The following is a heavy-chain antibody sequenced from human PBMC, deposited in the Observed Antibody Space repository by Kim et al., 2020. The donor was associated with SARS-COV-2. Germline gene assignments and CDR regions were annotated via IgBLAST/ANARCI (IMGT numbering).Heavy chain of an antibody. J-gene: IGHJ3*01. CDR3: ARGTEADDAFDV. CDR1: GDSINNRNYS. V-gene: IGHV4-39*01. Sequence: SETLSLTCSVSGDSINNRNYSWGWVRQPPGQGLEWIGTIYYSGNTFKNPSLRSRVTIFVDTPKNQFSLRVTSVTATDSAMYYCARGTEADDAFDVWGRGTLVTVSS. D-gene: IGHD3-10*01. CDR2: IYYSGNT.